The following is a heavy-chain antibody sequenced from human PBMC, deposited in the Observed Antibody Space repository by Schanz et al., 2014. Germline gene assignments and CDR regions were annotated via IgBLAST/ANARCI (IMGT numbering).Heavy chain of an antibody. CDR3: ARGNYGMDV. CDR1: GFTFTGHW. J-gene: IGHJ6*02. V-gene: IGHV3-7*03. CDR2: IKEDGSKK. Sequence: DVQLVESGGGLVQPGGSLRLSCAASGFTFTGHWMSWVRQAPGKGLEWVANIKEDGSKKYYVDSVRGRFTISRDNAKNSLFLQMNSLRAEDTAKYYCARGNYGMDVWGQGTTVTVSS.